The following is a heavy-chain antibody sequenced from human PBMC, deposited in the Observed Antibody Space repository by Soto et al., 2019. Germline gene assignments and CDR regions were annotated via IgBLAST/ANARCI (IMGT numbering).Heavy chain of an antibody. V-gene: IGHV1-2*02. Sequence: QVQLVQSGAEVKKPGASVKVSCKASGYTFTGYYMHWVRQAPGQGLEWMGCINPNSGGTNYAQKFQGRVSMTRDTSISTAYMELSRLRSDDTAVYYCARGDCSGGSCYSQWFDPWGQGTLVTVSS. J-gene: IGHJ5*02. CDR3: ARGDCSGGSCYSQWFDP. CDR1: GYTFTGYY. CDR2: INPNSGGT. D-gene: IGHD2-15*01.